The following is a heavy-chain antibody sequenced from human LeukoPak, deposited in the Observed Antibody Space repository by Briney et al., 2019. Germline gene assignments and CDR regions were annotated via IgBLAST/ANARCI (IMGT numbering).Heavy chain of an antibody. J-gene: IGHJ4*02. V-gene: IGHV1-18*01. Sequence: ASVKVSCKASGYTFTSYGISWVRQAPGQGLEWMGWISAYNGNTNYAQKLQGRVTMTTDTSTSTAYMELRSLRSDDTAVYHCASTDGSGYYFDYWGQGTLVTVSS. CDR3: ASTDGSGYYFDY. CDR1: GYTFTSYG. CDR2: ISAYNGNT. D-gene: IGHD3-10*01.